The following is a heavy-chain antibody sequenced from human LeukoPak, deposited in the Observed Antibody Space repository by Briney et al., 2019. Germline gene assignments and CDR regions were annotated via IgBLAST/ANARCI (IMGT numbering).Heavy chain of an antibody. CDR1: GFSISSYE. CDR2: ISSSGSTI. Sequence: GGSLRLSCAASGFSISSYEMNWVRQAPGKGLEWVSHISSSGSTIWYADSVKGRFTISRDNAKNSLYLQMNSLRAEDTAVYYCARVEPAPYYYYMDVWGKGTTVTVSS. D-gene: IGHD1-14*01. V-gene: IGHV3-48*03. CDR3: ARVEPAPYYYYMDV. J-gene: IGHJ6*03.